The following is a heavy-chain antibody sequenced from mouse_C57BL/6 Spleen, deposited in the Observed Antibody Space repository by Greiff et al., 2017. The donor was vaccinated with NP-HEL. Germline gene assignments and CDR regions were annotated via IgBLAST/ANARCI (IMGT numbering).Heavy chain of an antibody. Sequence: QVQLQQSGAELVKPGASVKISCKASGYAFSSYWMNWVKQRPGKGLEWIGQIYPGDGDTNYNGKFKGKATLTADKSSSTAYMQLSSLTSEASAVYFCARSPYDGYYFDYWGQGTTLTVSS. J-gene: IGHJ2*01. CDR2: IYPGDGDT. D-gene: IGHD2-3*01. CDR3: ARSPYDGYYFDY. CDR1: GYAFSSYW. V-gene: IGHV1-80*01.